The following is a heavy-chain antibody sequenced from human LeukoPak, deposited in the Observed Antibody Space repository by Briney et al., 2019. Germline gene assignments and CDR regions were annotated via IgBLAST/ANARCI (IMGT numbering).Heavy chain of an antibody. CDR3: ARGRSGYSSSWYVSVYFDY. CDR2: INHSGST. J-gene: IGHJ4*02. D-gene: IGHD6-13*01. Sequence: PSETLSLTCAVYGGSFSGYYWSWIRQPPGKGLEWIGEINHSGSTNYNPSLKSRVTISVDTPKNQFSLKLSSMTAADTAVYYCARGRSGYSSSWYVSVYFDYWGQGTLVTVSS. CDR1: GGSFSGYY. V-gene: IGHV4-34*01.